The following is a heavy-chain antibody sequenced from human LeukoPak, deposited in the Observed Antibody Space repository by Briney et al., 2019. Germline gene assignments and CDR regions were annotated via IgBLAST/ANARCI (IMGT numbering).Heavy chain of an antibody. CDR3: ARGGAARLHFQN. D-gene: IGHD6-6*01. V-gene: IGHV4-30-2*01. CDR2: IYHSGST. CDR1: GGSISSGGYS. J-gene: IGHJ1*01. Sequence: SETLSLTCAVSGGSISSGGYSWSWIRQPPGKGLEWIGYIYHSGSTNYNPSLQSRVTISVDTSKNQFSLNLNSVTAADTAVYYCARGGAARLHFQNWGQGTLVTVSS.